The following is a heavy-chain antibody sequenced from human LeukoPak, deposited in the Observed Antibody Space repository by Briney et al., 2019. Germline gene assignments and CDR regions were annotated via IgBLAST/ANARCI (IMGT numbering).Heavy chain of an antibody. Sequence: GESLKISCKGSGYSLTNYWIGWVRQLPGRGLEWMGIIYPDNSDTRYSPSFQGQVTISADKSISTAYLQWSSLKASDTAIYYCAGHRDGYNPLDYWGQGTLVTVSS. CDR3: AGHRDGYNPLDY. J-gene: IGHJ4*02. D-gene: IGHD5-24*01. CDR1: GYSLTNYW. V-gene: IGHV5-51*01. CDR2: IYPDNSDT.